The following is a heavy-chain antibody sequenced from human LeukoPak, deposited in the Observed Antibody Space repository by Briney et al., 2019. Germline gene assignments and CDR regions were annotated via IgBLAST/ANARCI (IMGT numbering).Heavy chain of an antibody. J-gene: IGHJ4*02. V-gene: IGHV1-18*01. Sequence: ASVKVSCKASGYTFTTYGISWVRQAPGQGLEWMGWISTYYGNTNYAQNLQGRVTMTTDTSTSTVYMELRSLRSDDSAVYYCARRGDYADYWGQGTLVTVSS. CDR3: ARRGDYADY. CDR2: ISTYYGNT. CDR1: GYTFTTYG.